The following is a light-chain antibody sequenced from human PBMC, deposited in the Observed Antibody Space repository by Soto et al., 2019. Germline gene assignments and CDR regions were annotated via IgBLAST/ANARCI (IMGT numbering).Light chain of an antibody. CDR3: HQYNNWPT. V-gene: IGKV3-15*01. Sequence: EMVMTQSPATLSVSPGERVSLSFRASQSVGSELAWYQQKPGQAPRLLIYGASTRATDIPVRFSGSGSGTEFTLTISSLQSEDFAIYYCHQYNNWPTFGQGTKVDIK. CDR2: GAS. CDR1: QSVGSE. J-gene: IGKJ1*01.